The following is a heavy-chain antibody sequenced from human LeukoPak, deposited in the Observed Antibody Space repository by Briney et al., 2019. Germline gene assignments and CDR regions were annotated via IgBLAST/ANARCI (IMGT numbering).Heavy chain of an antibody. CDR2: IYYSGST. J-gene: IGHJ4*02. D-gene: IGHD3-22*01. CDR3: ARVTYYYDSSGYYFNY. CDR1: GGSISSYY. Sequence: SETLSLTCTVSGGSISSYYWSWIRQPPGKGLEWIGSIYYSGSTYYNPSLKSRVTISVDTSKNQFSLKLSSVTAADTAVYYCARVTYYYDSSGYYFNYWGQGTLVTVSS. V-gene: IGHV4-59*12.